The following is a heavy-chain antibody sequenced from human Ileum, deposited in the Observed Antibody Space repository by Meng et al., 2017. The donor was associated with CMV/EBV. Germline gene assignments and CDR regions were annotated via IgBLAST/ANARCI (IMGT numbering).Heavy chain of an antibody. J-gene: IGHJ6*02. CDR1: GYTFTDNY. Sequence: ASVKVSCKASGYTFTDNYMHWVRQAPGQGLEWMGWISAHNGNTNYAQKFQDRVTMTTDTSTSTVYMELRSLRSDDTAMYYCTRDSTQWLRVAHEAFDVWGQGTTVTVSS. CDR2: ISAHNGNT. D-gene: IGHD5-12*01. CDR3: TRDSTQWLRVAHEAFDV. V-gene: IGHV1-18*04.